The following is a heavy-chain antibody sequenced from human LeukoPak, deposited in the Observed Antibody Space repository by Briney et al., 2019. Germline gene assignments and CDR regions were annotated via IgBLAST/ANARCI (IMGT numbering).Heavy chain of an antibody. Sequence: PGGSLRLSCAASGFTFSSYGMHWVRQAPGKGLEWVALVCYDGSSKYYADSVKGRFTISRDNSKNKLYLQMNSLRAHDTAVYYCASYHSLVYSYGYIDQWGQGTLVTVSS. J-gene: IGHJ4*02. CDR3: ASYHSLVYSYGYIDQ. CDR2: VCYDGSSK. CDR1: GFTFSSYG. V-gene: IGHV3-33*01. D-gene: IGHD5-18*01.